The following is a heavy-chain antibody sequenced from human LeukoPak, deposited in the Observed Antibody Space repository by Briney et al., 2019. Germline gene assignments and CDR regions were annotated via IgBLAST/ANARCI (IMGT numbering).Heavy chain of an antibody. CDR3: AKSARYYGSSQWYFDY. D-gene: IGHD3-10*01. Sequence: GGSLRLSCAASGFTFSSYAMSWVRQAPGKGLEWVSAISGSGGSTYYADSVKGRFTISRDNSKNTLYLQMNSLRAEDTAVYYCAKSARYYGSSQWYFDYWGQGTLVTVSS. CDR1: GFTFSSYA. J-gene: IGHJ4*02. V-gene: IGHV3-23*01. CDR2: ISGSGGST.